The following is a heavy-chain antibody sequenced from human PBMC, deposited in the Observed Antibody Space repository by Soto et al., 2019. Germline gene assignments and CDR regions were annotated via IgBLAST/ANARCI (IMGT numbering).Heavy chain of an antibody. D-gene: IGHD6-13*01. V-gene: IGHV3-74*01. CDR2: MHGNESSA. Sequence: PGGSLRLSCAASGFTFSDYWMYWVRQAPGKGLVWVSRMHGNESSANYADSVKGRFTISRDNAKNTLYLQMNSLRAEDTAVYYCARGLRSSSWFFDYWGQGTLVTVSS. J-gene: IGHJ4*02. CDR3: ARGLRSSSWFFDY. CDR1: GFTFSDYW.